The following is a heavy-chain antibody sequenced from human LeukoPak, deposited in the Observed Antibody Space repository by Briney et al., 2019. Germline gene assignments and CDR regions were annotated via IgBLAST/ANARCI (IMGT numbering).Heavy chain of an antibody. CDR1: GFTFSSYA. Sequence: GGSLRLSCAASGFTFSSYAMHWVRQAPGKGLEWVAVISYDGSNKYYADSVKGRFTISRDNSKNTLYLQMNSLRAEDTAVYYCARARGRKDYFDYWGQGTLVTVSS. J-gene: IGHJ4*02. D-gene: IGHD1-14*01. CDR2: ISYDGSNK. V-gene: IGHV3-30*04. CDR3: ARARGRKDYFDY.